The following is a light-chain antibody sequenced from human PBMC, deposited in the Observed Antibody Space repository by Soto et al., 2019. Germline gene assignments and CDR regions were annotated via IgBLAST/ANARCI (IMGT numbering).Light chain of an antibody. CDR2: GAS. V-gene: IGKV3-20*01. J-gene: IGKJ4*01. CDR3: QQYGSSPRG. CDR1: QSVSSSY. Sequence: EIVLTQSPGTLSLSSGERATLSCRASQSVSSSYLAWYQQKPGQAPRLLIYGASSRATGIPDRFSGSGSGTDFTLTISRLEPEDFAVYYCQQYGSSPRGFGGGTKVEIK.